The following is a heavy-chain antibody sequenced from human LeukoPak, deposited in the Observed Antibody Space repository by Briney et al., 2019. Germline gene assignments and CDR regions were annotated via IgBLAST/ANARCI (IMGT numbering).Heavy chain of an antibody. Sequence: ASVKVSCKASGYTFTINYIHWVRQAPGQGLERMGMIYPRDGSTSYAQKFQGRVTVTRDTSTSTVHMELSGLRSEDTAVYYCARDQEGFDYWGQGTLVTVSS. CDR2: IYPRDGST. CDR3: ARDQEGFDY. J-gene: IGHJ4*02. CDR1: GYTFTINY. V-gene: IGHV1-46*01.